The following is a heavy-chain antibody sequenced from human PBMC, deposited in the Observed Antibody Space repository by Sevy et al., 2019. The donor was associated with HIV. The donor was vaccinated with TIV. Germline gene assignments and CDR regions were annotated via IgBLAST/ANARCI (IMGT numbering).Heavy chain of an antibody. Sequence: SETLPLTCTVSGGSISSYYWSWIRQPPGKGLEWIGYIYYSGSTNYNPSLKSRVTISVDTSKNQFSLKLSSVTAADTAVYYCARDMLGYCSSTSCYAEGYFDYWGQGTLVTVSS. V-gene: IGHV4-59*01. CDR3: ARDMLGYCSSTSCYAEGYFDY. CDR2: IYYSGST. J-gene: IGHJ4*02. D-gene: IGHD2-2*01. CDR1: GGSISSYY.